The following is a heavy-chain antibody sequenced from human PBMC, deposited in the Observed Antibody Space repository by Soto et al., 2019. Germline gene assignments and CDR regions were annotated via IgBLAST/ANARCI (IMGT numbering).Heavy chain of an antibody. CDR2: VYYNGNT. J-gene: IGHJ3*02. V-gene: IGHV4-59*01. CDR1: GGSISSYY. Sequence: QMQLQESGPGLVKPSETLSLTCSVSGGSISSYYWSWIRQSPGNGLEWIAYVYYNGNTNYNPSLRRRATISLDTSNKHVSLKLTSVTAADTAVYYCAREGTGIDAFDIWGQGTMVTVSS. CDR3: AREGTGIDAFDI.